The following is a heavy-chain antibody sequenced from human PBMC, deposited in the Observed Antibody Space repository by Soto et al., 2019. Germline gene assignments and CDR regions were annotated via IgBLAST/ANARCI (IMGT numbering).Heavy chain of an antibody. V-gene: IGHV3-23*01. D-gene: IGHD6-13*01. Sequence: GGSLRLSCVASGFTFSSYAMAWVRQAPGKGLEWVSTISEGGVATYYAGSVKGRFTFSRDDAKSTLYLHMDSLRAEDTAIYYCAKRGQINGMAAGDKYFHHWGQGTLVTASS. CDR1: GFTFSSYA. CDR2: ISEGGVAT. J-gene: IGHJ1*01. CDR3: AKRGQINGMAAGDKYFHH.